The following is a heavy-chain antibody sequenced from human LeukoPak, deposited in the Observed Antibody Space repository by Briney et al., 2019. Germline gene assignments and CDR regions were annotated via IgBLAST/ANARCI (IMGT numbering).Heavy chain of an antibody. V-gene: IGHV3-30*02. D-gene: IGHD3-10*01. Sequence: PGGSLRLSCAASGFTFSSYGMHWVRQAPGKGLEWVAFIRYDGSNKYYADSVKGRFTISRDNSKNTLYLQMNSLRAEDTAVYYCANSEVWFGETPFDYWGQGTLVTVSS. CDR1: GFTFSSYG. CDR2: IRYDGSNK. CDR3: ANSEVWFGETPFDY. J-gene: IGHJ4*02.